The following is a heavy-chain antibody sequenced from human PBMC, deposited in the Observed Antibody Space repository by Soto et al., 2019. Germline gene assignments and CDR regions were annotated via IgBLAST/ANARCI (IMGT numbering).Heavy chain of an antibody. V-gene: IGHV3-53*01. Sequence: EERLVQSGGGLVQPGGSLRLSCAASGFSVGGNYMSWVRQAPGKGLELVSLIYSGGNPFYADSMKGRFTLSRDNSNNMLYLQMDSLRAEDPAVYYCARGPNSGCWGQGTLVIVSS. J-gene: IGHJ4*02. CDR3: ARGPNSGC. D-gene: IGHD2-21*01. CDR1: GFSVGGNY. CDR2: IYSGGNP.